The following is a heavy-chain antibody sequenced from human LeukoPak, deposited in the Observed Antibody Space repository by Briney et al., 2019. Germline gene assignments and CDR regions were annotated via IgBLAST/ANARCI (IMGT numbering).Heavy chain of an antibody. CDR2: IYPGDSDT. D-gene: IGHD4-23*01. CDR3: ARRTVVTPWYFDY. CDR1: GYSFTSYW. Sequence: GESLKISCMGSGYSFTSYWIGWVRQMPGKGLEWMGIIYPGDSDTRYSPSFQGQVTISADRSISTAYLQWSSLKASDTAMYYCARRTVVTPWYFDYWGQGTLVTVSS. V-gene: IGHV5-51*01. J-gene: IGHJ4*02.